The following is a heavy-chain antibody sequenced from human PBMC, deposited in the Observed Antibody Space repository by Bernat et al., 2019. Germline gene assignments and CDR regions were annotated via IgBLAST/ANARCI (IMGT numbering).Heavy chain of an antibody. Sequence: EVQLLESGGGLVQPGGSLRLSCAASGFIFSSYAMSWVRQAPGKGLEWVSTIIGSGVNTYYADSVKGRFTISRDNSKKTLYLQMNSLRAEDTAVYYCARDGYSSGWYDYYYGMDVWGQGTTVTVSS. V-gene: IGHV3-23*01. D-gene: IGHD6-19*01. CDR3: ARDGYSSGWYDYYYGMDV. J-gene: IGHJ6*02. CDR1: GFIFSSYA. CDR2: IIGSGVNT.